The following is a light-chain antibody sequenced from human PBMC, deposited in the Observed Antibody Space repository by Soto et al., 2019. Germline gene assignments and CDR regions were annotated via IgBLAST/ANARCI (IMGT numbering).Light chain of an antibody. CDR1: QSVRSN. CDR2: GAS. V-gene: IGKV3-20*01. CDR3: QQYGSSPPT. J-gene: IGKJ1*01. Sequence: DIVMTQSPGTLSVSPGEKATLSCRASQSVRSNLAWFQQRPGQAPRLLIYGASSRATGIPDRFSGSGSGTDFTLTISRLEPEDFAVYYCQQYGSSPPTFGQGTKVDIK.